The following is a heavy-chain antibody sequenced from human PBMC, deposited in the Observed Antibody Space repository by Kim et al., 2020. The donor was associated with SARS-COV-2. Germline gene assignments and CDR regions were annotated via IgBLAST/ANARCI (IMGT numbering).Heavy chain of an antibody. D-gene: IGHD1-26*01. CDR3: AKDLRDIGWELHDY. V-gene: IGHV3-30*18. J-gene: IGHJ4*02. CDR2: ISYDGSNK. Sequence: GGSLRLSCAASGFTFSSYGMHWVRQAPGKGLEWVAVISYDGSNKYYADSVKGRFTISRDNSKNTLYLQMNSLRAEDTAVYYCAKDLRDIGWELHDYWGQGTLVTVSS. CDR1: GFTFSSYG.